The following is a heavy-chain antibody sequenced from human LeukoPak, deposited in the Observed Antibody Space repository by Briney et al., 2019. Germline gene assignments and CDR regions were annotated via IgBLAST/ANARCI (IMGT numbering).Heavy chain of an antibody. Sequence: QPGGSLRLSCAASGFTFDDYAMHWVRQAPGKGLEWVSLISGDGGSTYYADSVKGRFTISRDNAKNSLYLQMNSLRAEDTAVYYCARDPLVGWFDPWGQGTLVTVSS. J-gene: IGHJ5*02. V-gene: IGHV3-43*02. CDR1: GFTFDDYA. CDR2: ISGDGGST. CDR3: ARDPLVGWFDP.